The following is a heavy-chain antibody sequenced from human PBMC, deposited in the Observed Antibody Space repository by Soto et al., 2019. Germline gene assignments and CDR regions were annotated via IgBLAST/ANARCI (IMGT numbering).Heavy chain of an antibody. Sequence: SVKVSCKASGYTFTSYGISWVRQAPGQGLEWMGWISAYNGNTEYAQNFQGRVTMTTDTSTSTAYMELRRVRSDDTAVYYCARDGRVVAVAGTDYYYGMDVWGQGTTVTVSS. D-gene: IGHD6-19*01. V-gene: IGHV1-18*04. CDR3: ARDGRVVAVAGTDYYYGMDV. CDR2: ISAYNGNT. CDR1: GYTFTSYG. J-gene: IGHJ6*02.